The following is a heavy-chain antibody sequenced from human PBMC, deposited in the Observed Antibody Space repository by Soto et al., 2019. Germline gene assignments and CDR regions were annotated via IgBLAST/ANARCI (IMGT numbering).Heavy chain of an antibody. J-gene: IGHJ4*02. Sequence: GGSLRLSCAASGFTFSNYAISWVRQAPGKGLEWVSIISGSGDTPYYADSVKGRFTISRDNSRNTLYLQMNSLRARDSAKYYCAKEGTSGLYYFDYWGPGTLVTVSS. CDR1: GFTFSNYA. CDR2: ISGSGDTP. D-gene: IGHD6-19*01. V-gene: IGHV3-23*01. CDR3: AKEGTSGLYYFDY.